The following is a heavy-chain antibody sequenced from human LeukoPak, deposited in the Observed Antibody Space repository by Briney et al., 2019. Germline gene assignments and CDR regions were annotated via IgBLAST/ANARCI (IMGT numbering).Heavy chain of an antibody. Sequence: GGSLRLSCAASGLSFSSYAMSWVRQAPGKGLEWVSAISGSGGSRYYADSVKGRFTIFRDNSKNTLYLQMNFLRAEDTAAYYCAKDSSFGWFDPWGQGTLVTVSS. V-gene: IGHV3-23*01. D-gene: IGHD3-3*02. J-gene: IGHJ5*02. CDR3: AKDSSFGWFDP. CDR2: ISGSGGSR. CDR1: GLSFSSYA.